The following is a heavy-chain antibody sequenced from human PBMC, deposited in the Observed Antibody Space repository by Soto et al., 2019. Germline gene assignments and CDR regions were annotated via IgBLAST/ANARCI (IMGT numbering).Heavy chain of an antibody. CDR2: ISSTTNYI. V-gene: IGHV3-21*06. J-gene: IGHJ4*02. Sequence: GGSLRLSCAASGFTFTRYSMNWVRQPPGKGLEWVPSISSTTNYIYYGDSMKGRFTISRDNAKNSLYLEMNSLRAEDTAVYYCARESENLTSNFDYWGQGTLVTVSS. CDR1: GFTFTRYS. CDR3: ARESENLTSNFDY.